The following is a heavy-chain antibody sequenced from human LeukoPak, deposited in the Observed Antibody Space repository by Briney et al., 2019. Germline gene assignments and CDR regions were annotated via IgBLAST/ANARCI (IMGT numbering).Heavy chain of an antibody. CDR1: GFTFSSYS. CDR2: ISSSSSTI. J-gene: IGHJ4*02. Sequence: GGSLRPSCAASGFTFSSYSMNWVRQAPGKGLEWVSYISSSSSTIYYADSVKGRFTISRDNAKNSLYLQMNSLRAEDTAVYYCARDIEAAGLFLDYWGQGTLVTVSS. V-gene: IGHV3-48*01. CDR3: ARDIEAAGLFLDY. D-gene: IGHD6-13*01.